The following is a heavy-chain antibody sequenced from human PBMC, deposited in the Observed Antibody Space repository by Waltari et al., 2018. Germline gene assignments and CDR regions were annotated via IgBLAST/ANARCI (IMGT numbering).Heavy chain of an antibody. D-gene: IGHD3-22*01. V-gene: IGHV3-30*02. CDR2: IRYDGSNK. CDR1: GFTFSSYG. J-gene: IGHJ4*02. Sequence: QVQLVESGGGVVQPGGSLRLSCAASGFTFSSYGMHWVRQAPGKGLEWVAFIRYDGSNKYYADSVKGRFTISRDNSKNTLYLQMNSLRAEDTAVYYCAKTRIISGWYDGDYYDSSGYFDYWGQGTLVTVSS. CDR3: AKTRIISGWYDGDYYDSSGYFDY.